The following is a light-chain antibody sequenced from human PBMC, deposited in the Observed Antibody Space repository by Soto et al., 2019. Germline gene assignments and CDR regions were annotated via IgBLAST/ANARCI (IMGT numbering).Light chain of an antibody. J-gene: IGLJ1*01. CDR2: DDN. Sequence: QSVMTQPPSVSAAPGQNVTISCSGSSSNIGGNSVSWYQQLPVTAPKLLIYDDNKRPSGIPDRFSGAKSGTSATLGITGFQTGDEADYYCGSWDSSLSAYVFGTGTKVTVL. CDR1: SSNIGGNS. V-gene: IGLV1-51*01. CDR3: GSWDSSLSAYV.